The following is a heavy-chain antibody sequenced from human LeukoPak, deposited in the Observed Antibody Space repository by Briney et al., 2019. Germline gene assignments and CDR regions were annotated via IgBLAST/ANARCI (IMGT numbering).Heavy chain of an antibody. V-gene: IGHV4-34*01. Sequence: PSETLSLTCAVYGGSFSGYYWSWIRQPPGKGLEWIGEINHSGSTNYNPSLKSRVTISVDTSKNQFSLKLSSVTAADTAVYYCASLVGATTSGPWFDPWGQGTLVTVSS. J-gene: IGHJ5*02. CDR1: GGSFSGYY. CDR2: INHSGST. D-gene: IGHD1-26*01. CDR3: ASLVGATTSGPWFDP.